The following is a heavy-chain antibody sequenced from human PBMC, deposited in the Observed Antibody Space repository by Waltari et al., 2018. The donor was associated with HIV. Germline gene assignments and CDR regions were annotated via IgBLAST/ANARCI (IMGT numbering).Heavy chain of an antibody. D-gene: IGHD2-15*01. CDR3: ARAEFHCSGVSCLPYYGMDV. J-gene: IGHJ6*02. V-gene: IGHV4-34*01. CDR2: INHSGNT. CDR1: GGSFSGYY. Sequence: QVQLQQWGAGLLKPSETLSLTCAVYGGSFSGYYWTWIRQPPGKGLEWIGEINHSGNTNYNPSLKSRVTISRDTSKNQFSLKLTSVTAADTAVFFCARAEFHCSGVSCLPYYGMDVWGQGTTVFVSS.